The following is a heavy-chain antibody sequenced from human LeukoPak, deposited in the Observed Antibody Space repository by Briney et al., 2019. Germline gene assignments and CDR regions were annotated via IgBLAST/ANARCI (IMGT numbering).Heavy chain of an antibody. J-gene: IGHJ4*02. Sequence: GGSLRLSCAASGFTFSSYAMHWVRQAPGKGLEWVAVISYDGSNKYYADSVKGRFTISRDNSKNTLYLQMNSLRAEDMAVYYCARRGGYTTPDFDYWGQGTLVTVSS. CDR1: GFTFSSYA. D-gene: IGHD5-24*01. CDR3: ARRGGYTTPDFDY. V-gene: IGHV3-30-3*01. CDR2: ISYDGSNK.